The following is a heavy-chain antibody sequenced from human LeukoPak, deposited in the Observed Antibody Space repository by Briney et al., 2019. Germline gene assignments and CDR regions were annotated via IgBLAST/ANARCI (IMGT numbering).Heavy chain of an antibody. D-gene: IGHD1-26*01. Sequence: SETLSLTCTVSGYSISSGYYWGWIRQPPGKGLEWIGSIYHSGSTYYNPSLKSRVTISVDTSKNQFSLKLSSVTAADTAVYYCVREGDPWNSGSYQWWFDPWGQGTLVTVSS. CDR3: VREGDPWNSGSYQWWFDP. V-gene: IGHV4-38-2*02. J-gene: IGHJ5*02. CDR2: IYHSGST. CDR1: GYSISSGYY.